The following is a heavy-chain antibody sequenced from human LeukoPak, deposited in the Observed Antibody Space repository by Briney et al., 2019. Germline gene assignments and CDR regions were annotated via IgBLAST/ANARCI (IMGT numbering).Heavy chain of an antibody. CDR1: GFTFITYG. CDR2: ISAYDGDT. J-gene: IGHJ6*03. CDR3: ARAGRDYGTSRYYYYYMDV. V-gene: IGHV1-18*01. D-gene: IGHD4-17*01. Sequence: ASVKVSCKASGFTFITYGFGWVRQAPGQGLEWMGCISAYDGDTKYAQNLQGRVTMTTDTSTSTAYMELRSLRSDDTALYYCARAGRDYGTSRYYYYYMDVWGKGTTVTVSS.